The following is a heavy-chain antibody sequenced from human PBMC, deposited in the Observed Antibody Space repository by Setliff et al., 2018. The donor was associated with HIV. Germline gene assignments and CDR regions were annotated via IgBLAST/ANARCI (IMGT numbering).Heavy chain of an antibody. CDR2: TNGDGATI. CDR1: GFTFGPFW. J-gene: IGHJ4*02. V-gene: IGHV3-74*01. CDR3: ATGYFYDSSGYKH. Sequence: PGGSLRLSCVASGFTFGPFWMHWVRQTPGKGLEWVAHTNGDGATIRYADSVKGRLTISRDNAKNSLYLQMNSLRAEDTAVYYCATGYFYDSSGYKHWGQGTLVTVSS. D-gene: IGHD3-22*01.